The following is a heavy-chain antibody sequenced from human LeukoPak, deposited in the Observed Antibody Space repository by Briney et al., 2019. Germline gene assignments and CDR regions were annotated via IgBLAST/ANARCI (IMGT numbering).Heavy chain of an antibody. J-gene: IGHJ4*02. Sequence: GGSLRLSCAASGFTFSTYWMYWVRQAPGRGLVWVSRINSDGISTNYADSVKGRFTISRDNSKNTLYLQMNSLRAEDTAVYYCARDLVLAAGTGDYWGQGTLVTVSS. CDR1: GFTFSTYW. CDR3: ARDLVLAAGTGDY. D-gene: IGHD6-13*01. V-gene: IGHV3-74*01. CDR2: INSDGIST.